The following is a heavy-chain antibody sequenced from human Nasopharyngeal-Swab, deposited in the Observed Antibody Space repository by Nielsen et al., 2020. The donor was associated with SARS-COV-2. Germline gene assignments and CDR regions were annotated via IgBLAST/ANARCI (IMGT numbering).Heavy chain of an antibody. V-gene: IGHV6-1*01. CDR2: TYLRSKWYN. J-gene: IGHJ4*02. CDR1: GDSVSSNRVD. Sequence: SCAISGDSVSSNRVDWNWIRQSPSRGLEWLGRTYLRSKWYNDYAVSMKSRITINVDTSKNQFSLQLDSVTPEDTAVYYCARDNRGSGSFDYWGQGILVTVSS. D-gene: IGHD6-19*01. CDR3: ARDNRGSGSFDY.